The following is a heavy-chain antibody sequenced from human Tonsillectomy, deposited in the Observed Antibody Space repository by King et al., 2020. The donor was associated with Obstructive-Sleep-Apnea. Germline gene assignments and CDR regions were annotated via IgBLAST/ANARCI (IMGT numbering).Heavy chain of an antibody. CDR2: INPDGSVK. CDR1: GFYFSGHW. J-gene: IGHJ4*02. D-gene: IGHD2-2*01. Sequence: VQLVESGGGLVQPGGSLRLSCAASGFYFSGHWMSWVRQAPGTGLEWVASINPDGSVKHSVDSVKGRFTISRDNTQNSLYLQMSSLRAEDTAVYYCARLKGTATRYDCWGQGTLVSVSS. V-gene: IGHV3-7*03. CDR3: ARLKGTATRYDC.